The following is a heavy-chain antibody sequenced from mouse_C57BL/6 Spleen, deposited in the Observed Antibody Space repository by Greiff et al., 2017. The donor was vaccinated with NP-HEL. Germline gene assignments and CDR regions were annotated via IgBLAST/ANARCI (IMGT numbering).Heavy chain of an antibody. CDR2: INPGSGGT. J-gene: IGHJ3*01. D-gene: IGHD2-5*01. V-gene: IGHV1-54*01. Sequence: QVQLQQSGAELVRPGTSVKVSCKASGYAFTNYLIEWVKQRPGQGLEWIGVINPGSGGTNYNEKFKGKATLTADKSSSTAYMQLSSLTSEDSAVYFCARRSNLAWFAYWGQGTLVTVSA. CDR3: ARRSNLAWFAY. CDR1: GYAFTNYL.